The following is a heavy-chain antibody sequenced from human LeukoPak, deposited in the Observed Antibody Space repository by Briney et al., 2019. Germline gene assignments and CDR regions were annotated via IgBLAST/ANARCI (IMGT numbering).Heavy chain of an antibody. CDR1: GFTFSSYG. D-gene: IGHD6-19*01. J-gene: IGHJ4*02. CDR2: ISYDGSNK. V-gene: IGHV3-30*03. CDR3: ARIAVAGTSDNSFDY. Sequence: PGGSLRLSCAASGFTFSSYGMHWVRQAPGKGLEWVAVISYDGSNKYYADSVKGRFTISRDNSKSTLYPQMNSLRAEDTAVYYCARIAVAGTSDNSFDYWGQGTLVTVSS.